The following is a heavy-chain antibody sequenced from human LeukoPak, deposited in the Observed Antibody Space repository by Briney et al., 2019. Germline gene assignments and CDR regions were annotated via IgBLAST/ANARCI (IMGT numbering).Heavy chain of an antibody. CDR1: GYSISSDCY. J-gene: IGHJ6*03. D-gene: IGHD1-26*01. CDR3: ARASGSSQYYYYYMDV. CDR2: IYYSGST. V-gene: IGHV4-61*01. Sequence: PSETLSLTCIVSGYSISSDCYWGWIRQPPGKGLEWIGYIYYSGSTNYNPSLKSRATISVDTSKNQFSLKLSSVTAADTAVYYCARASGSSQYYYYYMDVWGKGTTVTISS.